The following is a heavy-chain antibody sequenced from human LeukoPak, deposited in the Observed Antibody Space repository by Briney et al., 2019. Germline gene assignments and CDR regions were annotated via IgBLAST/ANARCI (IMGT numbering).Heavy chain of an antibody. J-gene: IGHJ3*02. CDR2: IYPGDSDT. V-gene: IGHV5-51*01. CDR3: ARLSYYGSGSPHAFDI. Sequence: GESLKISCKGSGYSFTSYWIGWVRQMPGKGLEWMGIIYPGDSDTRYSPSFQGQVTISADKSISTAYLQWSSLKASDTAMYYCARLSYYGSGSPHAFDIWGQGTMVTVSS. CDR1: GYSFTSYW. D-gene: IGHD3-10*01.